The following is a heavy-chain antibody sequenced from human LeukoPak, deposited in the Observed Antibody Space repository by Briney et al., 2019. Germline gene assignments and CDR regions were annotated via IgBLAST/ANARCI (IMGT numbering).Heavy chain of an antibody. J-gene: IGHJ3*02. V-gene: IGHV3-21*06. CDR3: ARDSPLADYYDRGPDDAFDI. D-gene: IGHD3-22*01. Sequence: GGSLRLSCAASGFTFSSYSMNWVRQAPGKGLEWVSSISSSSSYIHYADSVKGRFTISRDNAKISLYLQMNSLRAEDTAVYYCARDSPLADYYDRGPDDAFDIWGQGTMVTVSS. CDR1: GFTFSSYS. CDR2: ISSSSSYI.